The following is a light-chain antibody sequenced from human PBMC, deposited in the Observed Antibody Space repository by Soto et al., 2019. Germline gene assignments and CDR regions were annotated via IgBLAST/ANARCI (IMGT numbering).Light chain of an antibody. CDR1: QDITNS. Sequence: DIQMTQSPSSLSASVGDRVTITCQASQDITNSLNWYQQKPGRAPNLLIYDASYLQTGVPSRFSGGVSGTDFTFTISSLQPDDVATYYCQQYDNLSITFGQGTRLEIK. CDR2: DAS. J-gene: IGKJ5*01. V-gene: IGKV1-33*01. CDR3: QQYDNLSIT.